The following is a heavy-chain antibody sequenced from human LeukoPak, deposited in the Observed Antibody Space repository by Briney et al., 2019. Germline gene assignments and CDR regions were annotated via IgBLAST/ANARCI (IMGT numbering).Heavy chain of an antibody. CDR3: ARRHYDFLWTDWFDP. CDR1: GGSISSYY. V-gene: IGHV4-59*08. Sequence: SETLSLTCAVYGGSISSYYWSWIRQPPGKGLEWIGYIYYSGSTNYNPSLKSRVTISVDTSKNQFSLKLSSVTAADTAVYYCARRHYDFLWTDWFDPWGQGTLVTVSS. CDR2: IYYSGST. J-gene: IGHJ5*02. D-gene: IGHD3-3*01.